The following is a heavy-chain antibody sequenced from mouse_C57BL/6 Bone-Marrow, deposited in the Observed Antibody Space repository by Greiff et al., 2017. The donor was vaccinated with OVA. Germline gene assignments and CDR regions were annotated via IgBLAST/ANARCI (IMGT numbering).Heavy chain of an antibody. CDR3: ARGGGGNPAWFAY. Sequence: DVMLVESGGGLVKPGGSLKLSCAASGFTFSSYAMSWVRQTPEKRLEWVATISDGGSYTYYPDNVKGRFTISRDNAKNNLYLQMSHLKSEDTAMDYSARGGGGNPAWFAYWGQGTLVTVSA. CDR2: ISDGGSYT. D-gene: IGHD2-1*01. CDR1: GFTFSSYA. J-gene: IGHJ3*01. V-gene: IGHV5-4*03.